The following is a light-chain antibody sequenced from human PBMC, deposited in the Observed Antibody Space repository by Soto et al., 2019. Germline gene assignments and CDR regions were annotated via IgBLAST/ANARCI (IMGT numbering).Light chain of an antibody. CDR3: YSYAGSYTFYV. V-gene: IGLV2-11*01. J-gene: IGLJ1*01. CDR1: SSDVGGYNY. Sequence: SVLPQPRSGSGSPGQSVTISCTGTSSDVGGYNYVSWYQQYPGKAPKLMIYDVSKRPSGVPDRFSGSKSGNTASLTISGLQAEDEADYYCYSYAGSYTFYVFGTGTKVTVL. CDR2: DVS.